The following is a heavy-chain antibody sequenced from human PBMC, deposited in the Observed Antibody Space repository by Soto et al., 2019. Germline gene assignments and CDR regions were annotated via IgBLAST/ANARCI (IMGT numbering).Heavy chain of an antibody. Sequence: SVKVSCKASGGTFSSYAISWVRQAPGQGLEWMGGIIPIFGTANYAQKFQGRVTITADESTSTAYMELSSLRSEDTAVYYCARLTQGYGSCYGRCGYWGQGTLVTVSS. D-gene: IGHD2-2*01. J-gene: IGHJ4*02. CDR3: ARLTQGYGSCYGRCGY. V-gene: IGHV1-69*13. CDR1: GGTFSSYA. CDR2: IIPIFGTA.